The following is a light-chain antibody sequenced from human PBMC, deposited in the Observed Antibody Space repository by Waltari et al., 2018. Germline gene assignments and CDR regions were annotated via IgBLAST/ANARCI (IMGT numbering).Light chain of an antibody. J-gene: IGLJ3*02. CDR2: RNN. V-gene: IGLV1-47*01. Sequence: QSVLTQPPSASETPGQRVVISCSGSNSNTGNHFVHWYQQFPVTAPKLLIYRNNERPSGVPDRFSGSKSDTSASLAISGLRSEDEADYFCSSWDDSLSGWVFGGRTKLTVL. CDR1: NSNTGNHF. CDR3: SSWDDSLSGWV.